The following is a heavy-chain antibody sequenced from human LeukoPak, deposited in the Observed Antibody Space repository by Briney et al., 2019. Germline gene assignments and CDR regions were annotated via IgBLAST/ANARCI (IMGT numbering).Heavy chain of an antibody. CDR2: ISSDNGIP. CDR1: GRTNNRFG. J-gene: IGHJ6*04. D-gene: IGHD2-2*01. Sequence: GASVRVSCKASGRTNNRFGVTWVRQAPGQGLEWIGWISSDNGIPRYADKFQGRVTISADTSTTTAYIEMRSLTYDDTAVYFCANVAKGRFFFYHMDVWGEGTTVTVYS. V-gene: IGHV1-18*01. CDR3: ANVAKGRFFFYHMDV.